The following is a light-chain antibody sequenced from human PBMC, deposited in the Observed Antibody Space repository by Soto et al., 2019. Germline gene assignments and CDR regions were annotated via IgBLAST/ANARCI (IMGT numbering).Light chain of an antibody. Sequence: EIALTQSPATLSLSPGERATLSCRASQSVSSYLAWYQQKPGQAPRLLIYDASNRATGIPARFSGSGSGTEFALTISSLESEDYAVYYCQQCNNWPRTFGQGTKVDIK. CDR1: QSVSSY. J-gene: IGKJ1*01. CDR2: DAS. CDR3: QQCNNWPRT. V-gene: IGKV3-11*01.